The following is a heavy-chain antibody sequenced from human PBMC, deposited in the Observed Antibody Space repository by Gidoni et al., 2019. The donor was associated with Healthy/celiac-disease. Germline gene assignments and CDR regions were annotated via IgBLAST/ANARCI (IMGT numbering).Heavy chain of an antibody. J-gene: IGHJ6*02. D-gene: IGHD2-15*01. CDR3: ARGYCSGGSCHYYGMDV. V-gene: IGHV3-33*01. CDR1: GFTFSRYG. Sequence: QVQLVESGGGVVQPGRSLRLYCEASGFTFSRYGMHWVRQAPGKGLEWVAVLWYDGSNKYYADSVKGRFTISRDNSKNTLYLQMNSLRAEDTAVYYCARGYCSGGSCHYYGMDVWGQGTTVTVSS. CDR2: LWYDGSNK.